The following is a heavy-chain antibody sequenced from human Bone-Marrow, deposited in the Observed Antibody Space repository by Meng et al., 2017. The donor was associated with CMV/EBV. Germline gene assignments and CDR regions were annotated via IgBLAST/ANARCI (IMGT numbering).Heavy chain of an antibody. CDR1: GDSVSSNSAA. D-gene: IGHD3-22*01. CDR3: ARDRDYYDSSGYYYYGMDV. V-gene: IGHV6-1*01. Sequence: LRLSCAISGDSVSSNSAAWNWIRQSPSRGLEWLGRTYYRSKWYNDYAVSVKSRITINPDTSKNQFSLQLNSVTPEDTAVYYCARDRDYYDSSGYYYYGMDVWGRGTTVTVSS. J-gene: IGHJ6*02. CDR2: TYYRSKWYN.